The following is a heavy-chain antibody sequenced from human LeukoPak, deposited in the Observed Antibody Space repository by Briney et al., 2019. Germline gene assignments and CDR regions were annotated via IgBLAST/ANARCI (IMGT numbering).Heavy chain of an antibody. J-gene: IGHJ4*02. D-gene: IGHD1-26*01. V-gene: IGHV3-7*03. CDR1: GFTFSNYC. Sequence: GGSLRLSCAASGFTFSNYCMSWVRQAPGKGLEWVANIRQDGSEKYYVDSVKGRFTISRDNAKNSLFLQMNSLRAEDTAVYYCAGEVGATGFDYWGQGTLVTVSS. CDR2: IRQDGSEK. CDR3: AGEVGATGFDY.